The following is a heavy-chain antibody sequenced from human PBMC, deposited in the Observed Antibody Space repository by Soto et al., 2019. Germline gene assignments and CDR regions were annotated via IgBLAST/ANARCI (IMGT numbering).Heavy chain of an antibody. CDR2: ITAAGGST. D-gene: IGHD3-10*01. Sequence: EVQLLESGGGLVQPGGSLRISCAASGFTFSSHDMSWVRQAPGKGLEWVSDITAAGGSTYCADSVKGRFTISRDNSKNTLHLQMNSLRAEDTAVYYCAPSPGSYPASGFDPWGQGTLVTVSS. V-gene: IGHV3-23*01. CDR1: GFTFSSHD. J-gene: IGHJ5*02. CDR3: APSPGSYPASGFDP.